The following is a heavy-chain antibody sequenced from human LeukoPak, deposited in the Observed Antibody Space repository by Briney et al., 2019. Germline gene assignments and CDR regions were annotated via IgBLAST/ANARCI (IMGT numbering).Heavy chain of an antibody. J-gene: IGHJ4*02. V-gene: IGHV1-69*05. CDR2: IIPIFGTA. D-gene: IGHD2-8*01. Sequence: GASVKVSCKASGGTFSSYAISWVRQAPGQGLEWMGGIIPIFGTANYAQKFQGRVTITTDESTSTAYMERSSLRSEDTAVYNCARYIVPYPPDYWGQGTVVTVSS. CDR1: GGTFSSYA. CDR3: ARYIVPYPPDY.